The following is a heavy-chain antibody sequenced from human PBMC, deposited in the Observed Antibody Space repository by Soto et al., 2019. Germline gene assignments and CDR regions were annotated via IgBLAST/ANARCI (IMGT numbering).Heavy chain of an antibody. CDR1: GFTFSSYG. CDR3: AKATGGSGYFGLDV. D-gene: IGHD3-22*01. V-gene: IGHV3-30*18. Sequence: QVQLVESGGGVVQPGSSMRLSCAASGFTFSSYGMHWVRQARGTGLEWVAVISYDGSNKYYADSVKGRFTISRDNSKNTLYLQMNSLGAEDTAVYYGAKATGGSGYFGLDVWGQGTTVTVSS. CDR2: ISYDGSNK. J-gene: IGHJ6*02.